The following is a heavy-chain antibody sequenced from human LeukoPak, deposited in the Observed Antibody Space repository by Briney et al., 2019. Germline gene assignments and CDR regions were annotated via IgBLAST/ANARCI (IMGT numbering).Heavy chain of an antibody. CDR2: ISGSGGST. CDR1: GFTFSDYE. Sequence: GGSLRLSCAASGFTFSDYEMNWVRQAPGKGLEWVSAISGSGGSTYYADSVKGRFTISRDNSKNTLYLQMNSLRAEDTAVYYCAKLIAAAGMDYYMDVWGKGTTVTVSS. J-gene: IGHJ6*03. CDR3: AKLIAAAGMDYYMDV. V-gene: IGHV3-23*01. D-gene: IGHD6-13*01.